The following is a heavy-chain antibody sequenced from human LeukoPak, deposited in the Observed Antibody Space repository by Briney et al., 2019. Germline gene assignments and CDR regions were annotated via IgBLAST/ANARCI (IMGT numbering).Heavy chain of an antibody. Sequence: SGGSLRLSCTASGFPFIEYSMNWVRQAPGKGLEWISYIGIDSGNTKYAASVRGRFIISADKAKNSLYLQMNSLRVEDTAVYYCARDHNYAFDNWGQGTLVSVAS. CDR2: IGIDSGNT. V-gene: IGHV3-48*01. J-gene: IGHJ4*02. D-gene: IGHD1-1*01. CDR3: ARDHNYAFDN. CDR1: GFPFIEYS.